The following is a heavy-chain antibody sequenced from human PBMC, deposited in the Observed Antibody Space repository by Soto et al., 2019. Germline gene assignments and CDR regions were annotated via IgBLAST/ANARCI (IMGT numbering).Heavy chain of an antibody. Sequence: SEALSLTCSVSGGSISSYYCSWVRQPPGKRLKWIGYISYSGSISYNPSLKSRVTISVDTSKNQFSLKLTSVTAADTAVYYCSRGRNGYNEHDYWRQGTVVTVSS. V-gene: IGHV4-59*01. CDR3: SRGRNGYNEHDY. CDR2: ISYSGSI. J-gene: IGHJ4*02. D-gene: IGHD1-1*01. CDR1: GGSISSYY.